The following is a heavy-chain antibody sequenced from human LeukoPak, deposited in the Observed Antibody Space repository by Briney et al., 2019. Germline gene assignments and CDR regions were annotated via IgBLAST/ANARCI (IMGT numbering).Heavy chain of an antibody. CDR3: AKEFDGYYGSGSHPFDY. J-gene: IGHJ4*02. Sequence: TGRSLRLSCAASGFTFSSYGMHWVRQAPGKGLEWVAVISYDGSNKYYADSVKGRFTISRDNSKNTLYLQMNSLRAEDTAVYYCAKEFDGYYGSGSHPFDYWGQGTLVTVSS. D-gene: IGHD3-10*01. CDR2: ISYDGSNK. CDR1: GFTFSSYG. V-gene: IGHV3-30*18.